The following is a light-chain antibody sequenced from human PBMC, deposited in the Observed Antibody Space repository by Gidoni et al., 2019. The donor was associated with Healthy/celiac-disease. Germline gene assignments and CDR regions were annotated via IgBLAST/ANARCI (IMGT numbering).Light chain of an antibody. V-gene: IGKV1-5*03. CDR3: QQYNSYSGIT. Sequence: DIQLTHSPSTLPASVGDRVTITCRARQCSSSWLAWYQQKPGKAPNLLIYKASSLESGVPSRFSGSGSGTEFTLTISSLQPDDFATYYCQQYNSYSGITFGQGTRLEIK. CDR2: KAS. J-gene: IGKJ5*01. CDR1: QCSSSW.